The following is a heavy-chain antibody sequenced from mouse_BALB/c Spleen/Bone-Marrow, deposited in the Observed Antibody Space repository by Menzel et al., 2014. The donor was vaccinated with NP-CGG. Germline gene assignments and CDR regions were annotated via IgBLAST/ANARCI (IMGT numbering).Heavy chain of an antibody. CDR1: DYTFTSSD. CDR3: ARNYKSAWFTY. V-gene: IGHV1-85*01. Sequence: VQLQESGPELVKPGASVKLSCKVSDYTFTSSDINWVRQGPEQGLEWMGWIFPGDGSTKYNEKFKGKATLTIDKSSSTAYIQLSRLTSEDSAVYFCARNYKSAWFTYWGQGTLVTVSA. D-gene: IGHD2-12*01. J-gene: IGHJ3*01. CDR2: IFPGDGST.